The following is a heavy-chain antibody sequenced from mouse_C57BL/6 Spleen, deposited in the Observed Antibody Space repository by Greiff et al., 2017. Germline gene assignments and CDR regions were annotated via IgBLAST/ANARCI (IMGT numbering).Heavy chain of an antibody. CDR3: ARERVYYGSSYPFAY. V-gene: IGHV1-26*01. CDR1: GYTFTDYY. Sequence: VQLQQSGPELVKPGASVKISCKASGYTFTDYYMNWVKQSHGKSLEWIGDINPNNGGTSYNQKFKGKATLTVDKSSSTAYMELRSLTSEDSAVYYCARERVYYGSSYPFAYWGQGTLVTVSA. D-gene: IGHD1-1*01. CDR2: INPNNGGT. J-gene: IGHJ3*01.